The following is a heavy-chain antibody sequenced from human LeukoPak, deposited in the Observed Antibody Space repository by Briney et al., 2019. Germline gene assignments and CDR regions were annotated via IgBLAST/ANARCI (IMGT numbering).Heavy chain of an antibody. Sequence: ASVKVSCKASGGTFSSYAISWVRQAPGQGREWMGRIIPIFGTANYAQKFQGRVTITTDESTSTAYMELSSLRSDDTAVYYCARADLTDYYYMDVWGKGTTVTASS. V-gene: IGHV1-69*05. CDR3: ARADLTDYYYMDV. D-gene: IGHD3-16*01. CDR2: IIPIFGTA. J-gene: IGHJ6*03. CDR1: GGTFSSYA.